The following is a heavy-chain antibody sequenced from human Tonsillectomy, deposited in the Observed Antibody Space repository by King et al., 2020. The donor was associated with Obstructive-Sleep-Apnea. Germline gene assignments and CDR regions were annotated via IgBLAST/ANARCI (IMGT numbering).Heavy chain of an antibody. J-gene: IGHJ4*02. Sequence: VQLVESGGGLIQPGRSLRLSCEASGFSFDDRAMNWVRQAPGKGLEWVSGITWNSGRMGYADSVKGRFTISRDNARNSLYLQMNNLRPEDKALYYCATIVGTIYWGQGTLVTVSS. CDR3: ATIVGTIY. CDR2: ITWNSGRM. CDR1: GFSFDDRA. D-gene: IGHD1-26*01. V-gene: IGHV3-9*01.